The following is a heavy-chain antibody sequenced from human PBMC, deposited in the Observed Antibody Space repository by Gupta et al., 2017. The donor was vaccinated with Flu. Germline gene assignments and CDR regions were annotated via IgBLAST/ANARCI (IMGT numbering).Heavy chain of an antibody. CDR1: GFSFSAYY. CDR3: ASPGIAVPGAPF. CDR2: ISAGGSPI. V-gene: IGHV3-11*01. D-gene: IGHD2-2*01. Sequence: AASGFSFSAYYMNWIRQAPGKGLEWVAYISAGGSPIYYADSVQGRFTIARDDAKKPLYLKMNSLRVDDTAFYYCASPGIAVPGAPFWGPGTLVTGSS. J-gene: IGHJ4*02.